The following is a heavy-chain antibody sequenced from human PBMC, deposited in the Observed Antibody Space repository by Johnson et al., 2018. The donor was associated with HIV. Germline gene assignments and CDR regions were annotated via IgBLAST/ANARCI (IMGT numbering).Heavy chain of an antibody. J-gene: IGHJ3*02. V-gene: IGHV3-66*01. CDR2: IYSGGST. CDR3: ARGLLGFGELLEAFDI. Sequence: VQLVESGGGVVQPGRSLRLSCEASGFTFSSYDMHWVRQAPGKGLEWVSVIYSGGSTFYADSVKGRLTISRDNSKNTLYLQMNRLRTEDTCGYYCARGLLGFGELLEAFDIWGQGTMVTVSS. CDR1: GFTFSSYD. D-gene: IGHD3-10*01.